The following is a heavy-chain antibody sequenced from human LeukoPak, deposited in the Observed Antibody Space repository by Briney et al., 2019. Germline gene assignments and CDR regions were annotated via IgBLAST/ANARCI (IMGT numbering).Heavy chain of an antibody. V-gene: IGHV3-30-3*01. CDR2: ISYDGSNK. CDR3: ARVKTAPQFDY. Sequence: GGSLRLSCAASGFTFSSYAMHWVRQAPGKGLEWVAVISYDGSNKYYADSVKGRFTISRDNSKNTLYLQMNSLRAEGTAVYYCARVKTAPQFDYWGQGTLVTVSS. CDR1: GFTFSSYA. J-gene: IGHJ4*02. D-gene: IGHD2-21*02.